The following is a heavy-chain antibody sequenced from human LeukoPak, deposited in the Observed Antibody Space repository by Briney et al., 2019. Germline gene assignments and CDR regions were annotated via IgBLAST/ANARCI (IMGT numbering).Heavy chain of an antibody. Sequence: PSETLSLTCAVYGGSFSGYYWSWIRQPPGKGLEWIGEINHSGSTNYNPSLKSRVTISVDTSKNQFSLKLSSVTAADTAVYYCARARPQTYYYDSSGYNWFDPWGQGTLVTVPS. D-gene: IGHD3-22*01. CDR1: GGSFSGYY. CDR2: INHSGST. V-gene: IGHV4-34*01. CDR3: ARARPQTYYYDSSGYNWFDP. J-gene: IGHJ5*02.